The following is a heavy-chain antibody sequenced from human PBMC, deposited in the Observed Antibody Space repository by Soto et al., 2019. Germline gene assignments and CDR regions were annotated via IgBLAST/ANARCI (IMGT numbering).Heavy chain of an antibody. CDR3: ARDDRAAGHGSYAYLDY. V-gene: IGHV1-18*01. Sequence: QVQLVQSGAEVKKPGASVKVSCKASGYNFNIYGVSWVRQAPGQGLEWMGWISAHSGDTNYALKFQGRITMTTDTSTSTAYMELRSLTSDDTAVYYCARDDRAAGHGSYAYLDYWGQGTLVTVSS. CDR2: ISAHSGDT. D-gene: IGHD6-25*01. CDR1: GYNFNIYG. J-gene: IGHJ4*02.